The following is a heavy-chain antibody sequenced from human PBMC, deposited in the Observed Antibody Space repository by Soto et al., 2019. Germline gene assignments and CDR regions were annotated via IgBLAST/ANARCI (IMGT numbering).Heavy chain of an antibody. CDR2: ITSSYTYI. CDR3: ATAYFYDDGGNYYFDY. Sequence: GGSLRLSCEVSGFTFSDYTLAWVRQAPGKGLEWVSSITSSYTYIYYADSVKGRFTISRDHAKDSLYLQMDSLRAEDTAVYYFATAYFYDDGGNYYFDYWGQGALVTVSS. CDR1: GFTFSDYT. V-gene: IGHV3-21*01. D-gene: IGHD2-21*01. J-gene: IGHJ4*02.